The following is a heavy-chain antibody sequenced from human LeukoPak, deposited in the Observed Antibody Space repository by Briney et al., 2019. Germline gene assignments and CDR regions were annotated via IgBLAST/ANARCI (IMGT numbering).Heavy chain of an antibody. D-gene: IGHD1-26*01. J-gene: IGHJ3*02. CDR2: ISSSGSTI. CDR1: GFTFSSYE. Sequence: GGSLRLSCAASGFTFSSYEMNWVRQAPGKGLEWVSYISSSGSTIYYVDSVKGRFAISRDNAKNSLYMQMNSLRAEDTAVYYCAREWELGFDIWGQGTMVTVSS. V-gene: IGHV3-48*03. CDR3: AREWELGFDI.